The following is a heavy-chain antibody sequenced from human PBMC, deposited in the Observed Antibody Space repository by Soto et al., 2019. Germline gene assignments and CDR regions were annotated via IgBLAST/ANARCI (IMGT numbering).Heavy chain of an antibody. D-gene: IGHD4-17*01. J-gene: IGHJ4*02. Sequence: SGTLSLTCAVSGGSVSSGNYYWSWIRQPPGKGLEWIGFIYYTGSSSYNPSLKSRVTMSLDKSNNQFSLKLTSVTAADTAVYYCARNGPVTFHYWGQGTLVT. CDR2: IYYTGSS. V-gene: IGHV4-61*01. CDR3: ARNGPVTFHY. CDR1: GGSVSSGNYY.